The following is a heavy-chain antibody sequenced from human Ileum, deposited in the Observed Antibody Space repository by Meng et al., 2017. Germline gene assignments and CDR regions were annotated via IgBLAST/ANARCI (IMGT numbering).Heavy chain of an antibody. D-gene: IGHD6-13*01. Sequence: GESLKISCAASGFTFGSYAMSWLRQAPGKGLEWVSVISDSGGRTYYADSVKGRFTISRDNSKNALYLQTNSLRAEDTAVYYCAKGRMDSWYYFDYWGQGTLVTVSS. CDR1: GFTFGSYA. CDR3: AKGRMDSWYYFDY. V-gene: IGHV3-23*01. CDR2: ISDSGGRT. J-gene: IGHJ4*02.